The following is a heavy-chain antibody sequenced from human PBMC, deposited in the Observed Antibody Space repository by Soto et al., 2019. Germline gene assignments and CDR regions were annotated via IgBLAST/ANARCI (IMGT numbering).Heavy chain of an antibody. J-gene: IGHJ5*02. CDR1: GGSISSSSYY. CDR3: ARVPQFHYGWSGPPHFTFDP. Sequence: SETLSLTCTVSGGSISSSSYYWGWIRQPPGKGLEWIGSIYYSGSTYYNPSLKSRVTISVDTSKNQFSLKLSSVTAADTAVYYCARVPQFHYGWSGPPHFTFDPWGQGTLVTVSS. CDR2: IYYSGST. V-gene: IGHV4-39*01. D-gene: IGHD3-3*01.